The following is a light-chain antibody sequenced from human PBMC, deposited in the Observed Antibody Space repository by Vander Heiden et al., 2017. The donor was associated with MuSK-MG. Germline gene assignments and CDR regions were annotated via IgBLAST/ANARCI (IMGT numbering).Light chain of an antibody. CDR2: KAS. Sequence: DIQMTQSPSTLSASVGDRVTITCRASQAIGTSLAWYQQKPGKAPKLLIYKASNLESGVPSRFSGGGSGTEFTLTISSLQTDDFATYYCQEYNGYDSLTFGPGTQVDI. CDR1: QAIGTS. V-gene: IGKV1-5*03. J-gene: IGKJ3*01. CDR3: QEYNGYDSLT.